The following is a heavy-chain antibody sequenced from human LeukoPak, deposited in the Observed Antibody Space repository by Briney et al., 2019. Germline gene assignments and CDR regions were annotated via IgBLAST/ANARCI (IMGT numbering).Heavy chain of an antibody. CDR1: GGSISSSSHF. V-gene: IGHV4-39*01. CDR3: VRYVVSGSGIYYFDY. J-gene: IGHJ4*02. D-gene: IGHD3-10*01. CDR2: INYSGST. Sequence: SETLSLTCTVSGGSISSSSHFWSWLRQPPGKGLEWIASINYSGSTYYNPSLKSRVTISVDTSKNQFSLKLSSVTAAGAAVFYCVRYVVSGSGIYYFDYWGQGTLVTVSS.